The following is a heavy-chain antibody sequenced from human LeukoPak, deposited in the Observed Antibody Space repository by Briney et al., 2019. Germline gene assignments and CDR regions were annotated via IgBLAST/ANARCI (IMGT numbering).Heavy chain of an antibody. V-gene: IGHV1-46*01. Sequence: ASAKVSCKASGYTFTSYYMHWVRQGPGQGLEWMGIINPSGGSTSYAQKFQGRVTMTRDTSTNTVYMELSSLRSEDTAVFYCVRGASSIAALNPYWYFDLWGRGTLVTVS. CDR2: INPSGGST. CDR1: GYTFTSYY. CDR3: VRGASSIAALNPYWYFDL. J-gene: IGHJ2*01. D-gene: IGHD6-6*01.